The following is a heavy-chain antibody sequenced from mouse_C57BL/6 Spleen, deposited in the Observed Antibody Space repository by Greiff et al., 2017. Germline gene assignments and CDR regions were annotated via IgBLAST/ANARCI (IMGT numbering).Heavy chain of an antibody. V-gene: IGHV1-82*01. CDR2: IYPGDGDT. D-gene: IGHD1-1*01. CDR3: AREGLTTVVANFDY. J-gene: IGHJ2*01. CDR1: GYAFSSSW. Sequence: VHLVESGPELVKPGASVKISCKAPGYAFSSSWMNWVKQRPGKGLEWIGRIYPGDGDTNYNGKFKGKATLTADKSSSTAYMQLSSLTSEDSAVYFCAREGLTTVVANFDYWGQGTTLTVSS.